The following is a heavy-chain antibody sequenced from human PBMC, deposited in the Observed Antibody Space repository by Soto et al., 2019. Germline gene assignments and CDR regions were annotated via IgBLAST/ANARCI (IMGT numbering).Heavy chain of an antibody. D-gene: IGHD3-22*01. Sequence: QVQLVESGGGVVQPGRSLRLSCAASGFTFSTYGIHWVRQAPGKGLEWVSVIWYDGSYKFYADSVKGRFTISRDNSKITLFLQMNSLRDEDTAVYYCARARYYDSSGYSSAFDYWGQGTLVNVSS. CDR1: GFTFSTYG. CDR2: IWYDGSYK. CDR3: ARARYYDSSGYSSAFDY. V-gene: IGHV3-33*01. J-gene: IGHJ4*02.